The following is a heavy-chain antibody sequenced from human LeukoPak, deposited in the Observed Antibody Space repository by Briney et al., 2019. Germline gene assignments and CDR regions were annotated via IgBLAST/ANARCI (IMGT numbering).Heavy chain of an antibody. D-gene: IGHD3-3*01. Sequence: GASVKLSCKASGYTFTSYGISWVRQAPGQGLEWMGWISAYNGNTNYAQKLQGRVTMTTDTSTSTAYMELRSLRSDDTAVYYCARPTDFWSGYYGIYYYYMDVWGKGTTVTVSS. CDR1: GYTFTSYG. CDR2: ISAYNGNT. V-gene: IGHV1-18*01. CDR3: ARPTDFWSGYYGIYYYYMDV. J-gene: IGHJ6*03.